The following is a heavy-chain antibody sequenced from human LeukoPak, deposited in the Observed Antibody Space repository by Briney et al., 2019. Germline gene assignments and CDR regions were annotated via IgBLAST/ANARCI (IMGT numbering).Heavy chain of an antibody. J-gene: IGHJ6*04. D-gene: IGHD1-26*01. CDR2: IYTSGST. CDR3: ARHGGSYFDVGMDV. V-gene: IGHV4-4*09. Sequence: SETLSLTCAVSGVSISSYYWSWIRQPPGKGLEWIGYIYTSGSTNYNPSLKSRVTISVDTSKNQFSLKLSSVTAADTAVYYCARHGGSYFDVGMDVWGKGTTVTVSS. CDR1: GVSISSYY.